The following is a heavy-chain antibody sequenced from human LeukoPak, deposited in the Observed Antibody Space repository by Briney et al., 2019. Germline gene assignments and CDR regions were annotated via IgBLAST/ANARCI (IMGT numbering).Heavy chain of an antibody. CDR2: ISYDGSNK. CDR1: GFTFSSYA. Sequence: GRSLRLSCAASGFTFSSYAMHWVRQAPGKGLEWVAVISYDGSNKYYADSVKGRFTISRDNSKNTLYLQMNSLRAEDTAVYYCAKDQGSQYQLLWDYYYGMDVWGQGTTVTVSS. V-gene: IGHV3-30-3*01. D-gene: IGHD2-2*01. CDR3: AKDQGSQYQLLWDYYYGMDV. J-gene: IGHJ6*02.